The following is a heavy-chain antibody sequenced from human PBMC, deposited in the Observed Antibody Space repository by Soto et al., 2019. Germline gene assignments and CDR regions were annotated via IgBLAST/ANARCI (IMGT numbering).Heavy chain of an antibody. D-gene: IGHD6-13*01. CDR1: GFTFSDYY. CDR3: ARGSSVRGMNV. CDR2: ISGTDPYM. J-gene: IGHJ6*02. Sequence: KPGGSLRLCCAASGFTFSDYYMSWVRQAPGKGLEWVSYISGTDPYMKYADAVRGRFTISRDNAKNSLYLQMNSLRDDDTAVYYCARGSSVRGMNVWGQGTPVTVSS. V-gene: IGHV3-11*06.